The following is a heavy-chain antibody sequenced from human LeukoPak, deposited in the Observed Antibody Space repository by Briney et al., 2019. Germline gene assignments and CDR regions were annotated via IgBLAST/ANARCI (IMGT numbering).Heavy chain of an antibody. CDR3: AREVVSPVVPADIYNWFDP. CDR1: GGSLSSGGYY. CDR2: IYYSGST. J-gene: IGHJ5*02. D-gene: IGHD2-2*01. Sequence: SQTLSLTCTVSGGSLSSGGYYWSWVRQHPGTGLEWLGYIYYSGSTYYNPSLKSRVTISVDTSKNQFSLKLSSVTAADTAVYYCAREVVSPVVPADIYNWFDPWGQGTLVTVSS. V-gene: IGHV4-31*03.